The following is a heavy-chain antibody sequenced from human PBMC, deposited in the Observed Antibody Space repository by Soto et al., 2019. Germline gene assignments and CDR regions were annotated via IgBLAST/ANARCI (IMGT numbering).Heavy chain of an antibody. CDR2: ISGSGGST. J-gene: IGHJ4*02. D-gene: IGHD6-19*01. CDR1: GLTFAGYST. V-gene: IGHV3-23*01. Sequence: PGGSMRLSCAASGLTFAGYSTMSLVHQAPWKWLEWVSSISGSGGSTYYADSVKGRFTISRDNSKNTLYLQMNTLSAEDTAFYYCAKDRGGFAGGWEYFDYWGQGALVTVPQ. CDR3: AKDRGGFAGGWEYFDY.